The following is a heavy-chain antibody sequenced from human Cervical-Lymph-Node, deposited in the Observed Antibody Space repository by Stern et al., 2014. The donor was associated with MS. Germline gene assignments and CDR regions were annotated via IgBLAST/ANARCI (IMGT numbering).Heavy chain of an antibody. V-gene: IGHV1-2*06. J-gene: IGHJ6*02. CDR3: ARSLNWNDVEDYHYGLDV. CDR1: GYTFTGYY. D-gene: IGHD1-1*01. Sequence: DQLVESGAEVKKPGASVKVPCKASGYTFTGYYLHWVRQAPGPGLEWMGRIHPNSGDTKFAQNFQDRVTMTRDTSISTAYMELRRLRSDDTAVYYCARSLNWNDVEDYHYGLDVWGQGTTVTVSS. CDR2: IHPNSGDT.